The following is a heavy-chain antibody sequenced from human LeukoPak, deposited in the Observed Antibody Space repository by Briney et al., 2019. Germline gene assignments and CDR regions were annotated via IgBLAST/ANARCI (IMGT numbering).Heavy chain of an antibody. CDR1: GFTFSSYG. Sequence: GESLRLSCAASGFTFSSYGIHWVRQAPGKGLEWLAVISYDGSNKYYADSVKGRFTISRDNPKNTLYLEMNSLRAEDTAVYYCAKRGGSYFDYWGQGTLVTVSS. CDR2: ISYDGSNK. CDR3: AKRGGSYFDY. D-gene: IGHD1-26*01. V-gene: IGHV3-30*18. J-gene: IGHJ4*02.